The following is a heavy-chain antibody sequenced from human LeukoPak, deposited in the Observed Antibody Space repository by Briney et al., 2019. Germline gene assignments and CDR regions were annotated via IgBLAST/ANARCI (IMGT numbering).Heavy chain of an antibody. Sequence: ASVKVSCKASGYTFTSYGISWVRQAPGQGLEWMGWISAYNDNTNCAQKLQGRVTMTTDTSTSTAYMELRSLRSDDTAVYYCARGARRGYSYGLSYDYWGQGTLVTVSS. D-gene: IGHD5-18*01. CDR1: GYTFTSYG. CDR2: ISAYNDNT. CDR3: ARGARRGYSYGLSYDY. V-gene: IGHV1-18*01. J-gene: IGHJ4*02.